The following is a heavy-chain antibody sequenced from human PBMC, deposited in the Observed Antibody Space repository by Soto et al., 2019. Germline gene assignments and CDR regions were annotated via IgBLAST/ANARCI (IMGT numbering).Heavy chain of an antibody. V-gene: IGHV4-31*03. CDR3: ARDRDGYNELFDY. J-gene: IGHJ4*02. CDR1: GGSISSGGYY. CDR2: IYYSGST. Sequence: QVQLQESGPGLVKPSQTLSLTCTVSGGSISSGGYYWSWIRQHPGKGLEWIGYIYYSGSTYYNPSIKSRVTLSVDTSKNQFSLKLSSVTAADTAVYYCARDRDGYNELFDYWGQGTLVTVSS. D-gene: IGHD5-12*01.